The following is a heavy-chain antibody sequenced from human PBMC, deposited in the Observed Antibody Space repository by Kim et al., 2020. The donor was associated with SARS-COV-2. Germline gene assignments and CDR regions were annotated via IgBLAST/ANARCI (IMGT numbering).Heavy chain of an antibody. CDR2: ISFIGST. CDR1: GGSIGDSVSY. CDR3: ARPLGRCTGGSCHDAFDI. D-gene: IGHD2-15*01. Sequence: SETLSLTCTVSGGSIGDSVSYWGWIRQPPGKGLEWIGSISFIGSTYYNAPLKNRVTISVDTSKNQFSLKLSSVTAADTAVYYCARPLGRCTGGSCHDAFDIWGQGTMVTVSS. V-gene: IGHV4-39*01. J-gene: IGHJ3*02.